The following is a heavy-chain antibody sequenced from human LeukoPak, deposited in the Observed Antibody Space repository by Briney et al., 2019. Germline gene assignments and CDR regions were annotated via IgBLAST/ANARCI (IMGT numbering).Heavy chain of an antibody. CDR2: IYPRDGST. CDR1: GYTFTSNY. Sequence: ASVKVSCKAPGYTFTSNYIHWVRQAPGQGLEWMGMIYPRDGSTSYAQKFQGRVTVTRDTSTSTVHMELSGLRSEDTAVYYCARDQEGFDYWGQGTLVTVSS. V-gene: IGHV1-46*01. CDR3: ARDQEGFDY. J-gene: IGHJ4*02.